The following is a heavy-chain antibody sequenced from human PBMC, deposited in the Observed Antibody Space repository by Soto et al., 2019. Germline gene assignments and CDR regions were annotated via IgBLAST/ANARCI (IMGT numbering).Heavy chain of an antibody. CDR1: DYNFTSYG. D-gene: IGHD1-1*01. Sequence: QVQLVQSGAEVKKPGASVKVSCKSSDYNFTSYGLSSVRQAPGQGLEWMGWISVYTCNTNYAQKLQGRVTMTTDASPSTAYMELGSLISDDPAVYYCASDEGYKLNDGGWFDPLGQGTLVTVSS. V-gene: IGHV1-18*01. J-gene: IGHJ5*02. CDR3: ASDEGYKLNDGGWFDP. CDR2: ISVYTCNT.